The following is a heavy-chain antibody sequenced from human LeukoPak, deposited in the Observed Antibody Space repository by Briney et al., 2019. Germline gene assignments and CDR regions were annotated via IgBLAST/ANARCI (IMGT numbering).Heavy chain of an antibody. CDR1: GFTFSSYW. D-gene: IGHD3-10*01. Sequence: GGSLRLSCAASGFTFSSYWMSWVRQAPGKGLEWVANIKQDGSEKYYVDSVKGRFTISRDNAKNSLYLQMNSLRAEDTAVYYCARDRTGSGSYSYFDYWGQGTLVTVSS. CDR3: ARDRTGSGSYSYFDY. V-gene: IGHV3-7*01. J-gene: IGHJ4*02. CDR2: IKQDGSEK.